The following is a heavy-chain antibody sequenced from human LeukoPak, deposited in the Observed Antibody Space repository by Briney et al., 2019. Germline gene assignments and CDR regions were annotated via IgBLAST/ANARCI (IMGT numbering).Heavy chain of an antibody. D-gene: IGHD6-13*01. V-gene: IGHV4-4*09. J-gene: IGHJ4*02. CDR1: GGSISSYY. CDR2: IYTSGST. Sequence: SETLSLTCTVSGGSISSYYWSWIRQPPGKGLEWIGYIYTSGSTNYNPSLKSRVTISVDTSKNQFSLKLSSMTAADTAVYYCARGGSTLDYWGQGTLVTVSS. CDR3: ARGGSTLDY.